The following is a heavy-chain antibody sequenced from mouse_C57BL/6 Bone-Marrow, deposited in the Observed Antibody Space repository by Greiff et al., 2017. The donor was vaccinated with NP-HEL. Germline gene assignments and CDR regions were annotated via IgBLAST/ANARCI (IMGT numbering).Heavy chain of an antibody. V-gene: IGHV5-9-1*02. CDR3: TRRSFYYPQGDY. CDR1: GFTFSSYA. D-gene: IGHD2-1*01. J-gene: IGHJ4*01. CDR2: ISSGGDYI. Sequence: EVKLVESGEGLVKPGGSLKLSCAASGFTFSSYAMSWVRQTPEKRLEWVAYISSGGDYIYYADTVKGRFTISRDNARNTLYLQMSSLKSEDTAMYYCTRRSFYYPQGDYWGQGTSVTVSS.